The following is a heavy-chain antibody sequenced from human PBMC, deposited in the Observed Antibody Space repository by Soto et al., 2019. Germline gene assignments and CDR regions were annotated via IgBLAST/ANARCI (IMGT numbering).Heavy chain of an antibody. CDR3: ASSYGSGYRAFDY. D-gene: IGHD3-10*01. V-gene: IGHV1-69*02. CDR1: GDTFNFYS. J-gene: IGHJ4*02. Sequence: QVQLVQSGAEVKRPGSSVKVSCKASGDTFNFYSINWVRQAPGLGLEWMGRVNPIVSMSNYAQKFQGRVTMTEHKSTSTAYMELSSLRSEDTAIYDCASSYGSGYRAFDYWGQGALVTVSS. CDR2: VNPIVSMS.